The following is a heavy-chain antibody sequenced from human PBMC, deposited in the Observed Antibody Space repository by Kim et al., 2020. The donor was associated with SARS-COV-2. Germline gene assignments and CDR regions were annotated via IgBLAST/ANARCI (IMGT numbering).Heavy chain of an antibody. V-gene: IGHV5-51*01. CDR1: GYSFTSYW. Sequence: GESLKISCKGSGYSFTSYWIGWVRQMPGKGLEWMGIIYPGDSDTRYSPSFQGQVTISADKSISTAYLQWSSLKASDTAMYYCARHRGSYIVGATNYGMDVWGQGTTVTVSS. CDR2: IYPGDSDT. J-gene: IGHJ6*02. CDR3: ARHRGSYIVGATNYGMDV. D-gene: IGHD1-26*01.